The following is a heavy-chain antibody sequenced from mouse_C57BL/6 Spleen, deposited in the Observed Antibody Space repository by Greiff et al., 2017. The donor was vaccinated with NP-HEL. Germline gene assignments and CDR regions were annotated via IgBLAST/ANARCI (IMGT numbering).Heavy chain of an antibody. CDR3: ARGGYSLGRHFDV. V-gene: IGHV1-74*01. J-gene: IGHJ1*03. CDR1: GYTFTSYW. D-gene: IGHD2-3*01. CDR2: IHPSDSDT. Sequence: QVQLQQPGAELVKPGASVKVSCKASGYTFTSYWMHWVKQRPGQGLEWIGRIHPSDSDTNYNQKFKGKATLPVDKSSSTAYMQLSSLTSADSAVYYCARGGYSLGRHFDVWGTGTTVTVSS.